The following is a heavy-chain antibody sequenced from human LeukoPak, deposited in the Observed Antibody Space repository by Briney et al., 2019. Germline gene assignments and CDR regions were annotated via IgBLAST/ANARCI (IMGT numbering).Heavy chain of an antibody. CDR2: ISWDGGST. Sequence: GESLRLSCAASGFTFDDYAMHWVRQAPGKGLEWVSLISWDGGSTYYADSVKGRFTISRDNSKNSLYLQMNSLRAEDTALYYCAKDIRCSSTSCYSLPDYWGQGTLVTVSS. CDR1: GFTFDDYA. CDR3: AKDIRCSSTSCYSLPDY. D-gene: IGHD2-2*01. J-gene: IGHJ4*02. V-gene: IGHV3-43D*03.